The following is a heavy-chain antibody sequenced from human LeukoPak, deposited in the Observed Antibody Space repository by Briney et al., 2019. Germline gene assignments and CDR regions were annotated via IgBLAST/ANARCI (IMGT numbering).Heavy chain of an antibody. CDR3: AKDGSGQCTYFDY. CDR1: VHTFSTYG. CDR2: IRYDGSSK. D-gene: IGHD2-8*01. J-gene: IGHJ4*02. Sequence: PGGSLRLSCASPVHTFSTYGMHWVRQAPGKGLEWVAFIRYDGSSKDYTDSVKGRFTISRDNSKSTMYLQMNSLRAKDTAVYYCAKDGSGQCTYFDYWGQGTLVTVSS. V-gene: IGHV3-30*02.